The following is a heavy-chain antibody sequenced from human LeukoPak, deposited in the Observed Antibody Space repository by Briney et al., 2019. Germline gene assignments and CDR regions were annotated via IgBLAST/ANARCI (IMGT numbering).Heavy chain of an antibody. D-gene: IGHD2-15*01. Sequence: ASVKVSCKASGYTFTGYYMHWVRQAPGQGLEWMGWINPNSGGTNFAQKFQGRVAMTRDTSLSTAYMDLSRLTSDDTAVYYCARDWPGISLHFDLWGRGTLITVSS. CDR2: INPNSGGT. CDR1: GYTFTGYY. CDR3: ARDWPGISLHFDL. J-gene: IGHJ2*01. V-gene: IGHV1-2*02.